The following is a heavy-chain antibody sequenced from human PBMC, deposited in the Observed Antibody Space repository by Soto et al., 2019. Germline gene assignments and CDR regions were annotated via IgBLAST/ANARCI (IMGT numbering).Heavy chain of an antibody. J-gene: IGHJ4*02. Sequence: SETLSLTCTVSGGSISSYYWSWIRQPPGKGLEWIGYIYYSGSTNYNSSLKSQVTLSVDTSKNQFSLKLSSVTAADTAVYYCARLGGSYAVPHFDYWGQGTLVTVSS. CDR1: GGSISSYY. CDR2: IYYSGST. CDR3: ARLGGSYAVPHFDY. D-gene: IGHD1-26*01. V-gene: IGHV4-59*08.